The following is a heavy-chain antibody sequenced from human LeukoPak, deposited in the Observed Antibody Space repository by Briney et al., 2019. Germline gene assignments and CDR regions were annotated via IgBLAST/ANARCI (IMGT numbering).Heavy chain of an antibody. Sequence: SETLSLTCTVSGGSISSGSYYWSWIRQPAGKGLEWIGRIYTSGSTNYNPSLKSRVTMSVDTSKNQFSLKLSSVTAADTAVYYCAREQQWLVHYYMDVWGKGTTVTISS. V-gene: IGHV4-61*02. J-gene: IGHJ6*03. CDR1: GGSISSGSYY. CDR3: AREQQWLVHYYMDV. D-gene: IGHD6-19*01. CDR2: IYTSGST.